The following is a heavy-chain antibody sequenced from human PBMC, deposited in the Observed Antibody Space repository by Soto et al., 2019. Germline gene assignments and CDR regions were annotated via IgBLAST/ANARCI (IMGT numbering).Heavy chain of an antibody. V-gene: IGHV1-69*13. J-gene: IGHJ4*02. Sequence: SVKVSCKASGGTFSSYAISWVRQAPGQGLEWMGGIIPIFGTANYAQKFQGRVTITADESTSTAYKELSSLRSEDTAVYYCARAPPPASGSYLFDYWGQGTLVTVSS. CDR2: IIPIFGTA. D-gene: IGHD1-26*01. CDR1: GGTFSSYA. CDR3: ARAPPPASGSYLFDY.